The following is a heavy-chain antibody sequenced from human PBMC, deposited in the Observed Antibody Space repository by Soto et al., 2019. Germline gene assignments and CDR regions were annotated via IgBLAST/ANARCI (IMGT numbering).Heavy chain of an antibody. Sequence: SETLSLTCAVSGYSVSSGYYWGWIRQPPGKGPEWGGNGFHRGTTYYNPSLKSRDVLSVDTSKTEFSLRLDTVTAADTAVYYCARVDSPYYYNGSGYFTYWGQGILVTVSS. CDR2: GFHRGTT. V-gene: IGHV4-38-2*01. CDR1: GYSVSSGYY. D-gene: IGHD3-22*01. CDR3: ARVDSPYYYNGSGYFTY. J-gene: IGHJ4*02.